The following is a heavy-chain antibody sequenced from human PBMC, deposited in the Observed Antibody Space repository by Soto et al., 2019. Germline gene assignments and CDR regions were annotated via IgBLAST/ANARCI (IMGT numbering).Heavy chain of an antibody. J-gene: IGHJ6*03. D-gene: IGHD4-4*01. Sequence: QVQLQESGPGLVKPSQTLSLTCTVSGGSISSGGYYWSWIRQHPGKGLEWIGYIYYSGSTYYNPSLKSRVNISVDTSKTQFSLKLSSVTAADTAVYYCARGTLTTVTSYYMDVWGKGTTVTVSS. CDR2: IYYSGST. CDR1: GGSISSGGYY. CDR3: ARGTLTTVTSYYMDV. V-gene: IGHV4-31*03.